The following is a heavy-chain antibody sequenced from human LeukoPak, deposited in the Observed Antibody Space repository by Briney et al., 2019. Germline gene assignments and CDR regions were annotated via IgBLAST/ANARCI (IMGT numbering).Heavy chain of an antibody. Sequence: ASVKVSCKASGYTFTSYDINWVRQATGQGLEWMGWMNPNSGNTGYAQKFQGRVTMTRNTSISTAYMELSSLRSEDTAVYYCARADDYGDYVDYWGQGTLVTVSS. CDR2: MNPNSGNT. J-gene: IGHJ4*02. V-gene: IGHV1-8*01. CDR1: GYTFTSYD. D-gene: IGHD4-17*01. CDR3: ARADDYGDYVDY.